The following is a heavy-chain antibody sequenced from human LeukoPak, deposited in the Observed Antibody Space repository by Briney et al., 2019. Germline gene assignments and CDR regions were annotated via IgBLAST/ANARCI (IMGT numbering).Heavy chain of an antibody. CDR3: ARGGRDDYGDYGLFFDY. CDR1: GGSISSSNW. J-gene: IGHJ4*02. Sequence: SETLSLTCAVSGGSISSSNWWSWVRQPPGKGLEWIGYIYYSGSTNYNPSLKSRVTISVDTSKNQFSLKLSSVTAADTAVYYCARGGRDDYGDYGLFFDYWGQGTLVTVSS. V-gene: IGHV4-4*02. CDR2: IYYSGST. D-gene: IGHD4-17*01.